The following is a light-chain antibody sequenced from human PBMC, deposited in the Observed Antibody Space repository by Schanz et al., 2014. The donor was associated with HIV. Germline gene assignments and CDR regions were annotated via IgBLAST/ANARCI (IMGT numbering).Light chain of an antibody. CDR2: DNN. CDR1: NSNIGNNY. J-gene: IGLJ2*01. V-gene: IGLV1-51*01. Sequence: QSVLTQPPSVSAAPGQKVTISCSGSNSNIGNNYVSWYQQLPGTAPKLLIYDNNKRPSGIPDRFSGSKSGTSATLGITGLQTGDEADYYCGAWDSGRRAVVFGGGTKLTVL. CDR3: GAWDSGRRAVV.